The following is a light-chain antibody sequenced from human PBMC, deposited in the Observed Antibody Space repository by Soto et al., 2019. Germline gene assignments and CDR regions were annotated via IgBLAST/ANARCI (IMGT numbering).Light chain of an antibody. CDR2: GVA. V-gene: IGKV3-20*01. Sequence: IVLTQSPATPSLSPGQRATLSCRASQSVNTTYLAWYQQKPGQAPRLLITGVASRATGIADRFSGSGSGTDFILASSMVEPEGLPVYYCKQYGCSPPGQFGPGTKVGIK. CDR1: QSVNTTY. J-gene: IGKJ1*01. CDR3: KQYGCSPPGQ.